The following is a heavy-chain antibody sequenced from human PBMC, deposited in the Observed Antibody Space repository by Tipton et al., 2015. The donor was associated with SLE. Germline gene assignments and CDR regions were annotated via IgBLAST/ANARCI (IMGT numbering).Heavy chain of an antibody. J-gene: IGHJ4*02. V-gene: IGHV4-59*12. Sequence: TLSLTCSVSGGSISSNYWIWIRQPPGKGLEWIGYISYGGGTNYNPSLKSRVTISVDTSKNQFSLKLSSVTAADTAVYYCARDEYRYDGTGYHLLGHFDYWGQGTVVTVSA. CDR2: ISYGGGT. CDR1: GGSISSNY. D-gene: IGHD3-22*01. CDR3: ARDEYRYDGTGYHLLGHFDY.